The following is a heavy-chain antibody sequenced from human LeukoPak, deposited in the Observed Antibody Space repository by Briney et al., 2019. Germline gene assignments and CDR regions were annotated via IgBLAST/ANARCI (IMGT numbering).Heavy chain of an antibody. Sequence: SQTLSLTCTVSGGSISSGSYYWSWIRQPAGKGLEWIGRIYTSGSTNYNPSLKSRVTISVDTSKNQFSLKLTSVTAADTAVYFCARGSSFDGYCSAGACDAGYYDSWGQGTPVTVSS. CDR2: IYTSGST. J-gene: IGHJ4*02. V-gene: IGHV4-61*02. D-gene: IGHD2-15*01. CDR1: GGSISSGSYY. CDR3: ARGSSFDGYCSAGACDAGYYDS.